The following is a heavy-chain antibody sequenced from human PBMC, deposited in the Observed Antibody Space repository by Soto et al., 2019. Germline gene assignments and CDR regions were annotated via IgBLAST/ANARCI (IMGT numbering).Heavy chain of an antibody. CDR2: IIPVLGPA. V-gene: IGHV1-69*06. CDR1: GGTVRRYA. Sequence: QVLLVQSGAEVKKPGSSVKVSCKASGGTVRRYAISWVRQAPGQGLEWMGGIIPVLGPANYAHRLQGRVTFTANRSTNTAYMELNSLRSEDTAVYYGARGPTSWEFDPWGQGTLVTVSS. J-gene: IGHJ5*02. CDR3: ARGPTSWEFDP. D-gene: IGHD1-26*01.